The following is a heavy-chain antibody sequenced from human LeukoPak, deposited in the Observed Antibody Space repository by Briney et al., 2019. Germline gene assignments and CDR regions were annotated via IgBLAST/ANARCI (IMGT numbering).Heavy chain of an antibody. D-gene: IGHD3-22*01. CDR1: EFTSSSYT. J-gene: IGHJ3*02. V-gene: IGHV3-48*01. CDR3: ARDHHRRHYDSQARDTFDI. CDR2: IGSISSTI. Sequence: GGSLRLSCAPPEFTSSSYTINWVRKAPGKGRNGVSYIGSISSTIYYADSVKGRFTISRDNAKNSLYLQMNSLRAEDTAVYYCARDHHRRHYDSQARDTFDIWGQGTIVTVSS.